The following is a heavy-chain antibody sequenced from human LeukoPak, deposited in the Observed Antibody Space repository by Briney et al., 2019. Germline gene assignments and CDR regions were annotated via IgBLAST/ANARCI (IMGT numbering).Heavy chain of an antibody. D-gene: IGHD6-6*01. Sequence: ASVKVSCKASGYTFTSYDINWVRQATGQGLEWMGWMNPNSGNTGYAQKFQGRVTITRNTSISTAYMELSSLRSEDTAVYYCARGMRRAARPRYYYYMDVWGKGTTVTVSS. J-gene: IGHJ6*03. CDR3: ARGMRRAARPRYYYYMDV. CDR1: GYTFTSYD. V-gene: IGHV1-8*03. CDR2: MNPNSGNT.